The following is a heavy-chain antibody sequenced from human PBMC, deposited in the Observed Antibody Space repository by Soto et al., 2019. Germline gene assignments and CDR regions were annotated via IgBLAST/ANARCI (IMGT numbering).Heavy chain of an antibody. Sequence: ASVKVSCKASGYTFTSYDINWVRQATGQGLEWMGWMNPNNGNTGYAPKFQGRVTMTRNTSISTAYMELRSLRSDDTAVYYCVFEYSSSNDALDIWGQGTMVTVSS. CDR3: VFEYSSSNDALDI. J-gene: IGHJ3*02. V-gene: IGHV1-8*01. D-gene: IGHD6-6*01. CDR2: MNPNNGNT. CDR1: GYTFTSYD.